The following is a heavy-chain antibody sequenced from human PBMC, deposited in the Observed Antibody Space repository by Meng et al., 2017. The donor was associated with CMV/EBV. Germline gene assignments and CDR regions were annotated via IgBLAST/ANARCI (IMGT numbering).Heavy chain of an antibody. CDR2: ISYYGSNK. V-gene: IGHV3-30-3*01. D-gene: IGHD2-15*01. J-gene: IGHJ6*02. CDR1: GFTFSSYA. CDR3: ARDQFVYRRWFDGMDV. Sequence: GESLKTPWSTFGFTFSSYAMNWVRQAPGKGLEWVAVISYYGSNKYYADSVKGRFTISRDNSKNSLYLQMNSLRAEDTAVYYCARDQFVYRRWFDGMDVWGQGTPVTVSS.